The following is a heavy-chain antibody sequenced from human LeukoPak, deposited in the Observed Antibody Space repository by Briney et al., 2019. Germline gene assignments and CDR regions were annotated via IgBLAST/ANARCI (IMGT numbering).Heavy chain of an antibody. CDR2: IKQDGSEK. CDR3: ARDFGRDIVVVPAACDY. V-gene: IGHV3-7*01. CDR1: GFTFSSYW. Sequence: GGSLRLSCAASGFTFSSYWMSWVRQAPGKGLEWVANIKQDGSEKYYVDSVKGRFTISRDNAKNSLYLQMNSLRAEDTAVYYCARDFGRDIVVVPAACDYWGQGTLVTVSS. D-gene: IGHD2-2*01. J-gene: IGHJ4*02.